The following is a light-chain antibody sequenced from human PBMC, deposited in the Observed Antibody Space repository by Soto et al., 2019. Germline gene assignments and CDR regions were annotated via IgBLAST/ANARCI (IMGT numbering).Light chain of an antibody. CDR3: QQYSSYSRT. J-gene: IGKJ1*01. Sequence: DIQMTQSPSTLSASVGDRVTITCRASQSISTWLAWYQQKPGKAPKVLIYKASILESGVPSRFSGSGSGTEFTLTLSSLQPDDFATYFCQQYSSYSRTFGQGTKVEIK. V-gene: IGKV1-5*03. CDR1: QSISTW. CDR2: KAS.